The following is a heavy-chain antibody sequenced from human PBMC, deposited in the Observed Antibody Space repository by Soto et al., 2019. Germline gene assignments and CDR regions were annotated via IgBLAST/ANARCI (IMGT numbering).Heavy chain of an antibody. D-gene: IGHD6-19*01. CDR2: IYWDDDK. CDR1: GFSLINFGMG. J-gene: IGHJ4*02. V-gene: IGHV2-5*02. Sequence: QITLKESGPTLVRPTQTLTLTCTFSGFSLINFGMGVGWIRQPPGKALEWLAIIYWDDDKRHSPSLKNRLTITKDTSKNQVVLTMTNMDPGDTATYYCAHRKAVAGDVFDYWGQGTLVTVSS. CDR3: AHRKAVAGDVFDY.